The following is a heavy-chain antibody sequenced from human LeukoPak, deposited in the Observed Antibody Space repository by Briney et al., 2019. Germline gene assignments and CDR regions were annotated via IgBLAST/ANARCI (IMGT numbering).Heavy chain of an antibody. CDR1: GGSFSGYY. D-gene: IGHD2-2*01. V-gene: IGHV4-34*01. CDR2: INHSGST. Sequence: SETLSLTCVVYGGSFSGYYWSWIRQPPGKGLEWIGEINHSGSTNYNPSLKSRVTISVDTSKNQSSLKLSSVTAADTAVYYCASGGGCSSTSCHPAYYYGMDVWGKGTTVTVSS. J-gene: IGHJ6*04. CDR3: ASGGGCSSTSCHPAYYYGMDV.